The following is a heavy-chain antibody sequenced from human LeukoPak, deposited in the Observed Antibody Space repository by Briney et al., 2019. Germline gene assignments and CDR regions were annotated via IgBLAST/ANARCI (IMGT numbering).Heavy chain of an antibody. V-gene: IGHV4-4*07. CDR2: IYTSGST. J-gene: IGHJ5*02. Sequence: PSETLSLTCTASGGSITGYYWSWIRQPAGKSLEWIARIYTSGSTDYNPSLRSRVSMSADTSKNQFSLKLVSVTAADTAAYYCARDSSGWYHWFDPWGQGTLGTVSS. CDR3: ARDSSGWYHWFDP. CDR1: GGSITGYY. D-gene: IGHD6-19*01.